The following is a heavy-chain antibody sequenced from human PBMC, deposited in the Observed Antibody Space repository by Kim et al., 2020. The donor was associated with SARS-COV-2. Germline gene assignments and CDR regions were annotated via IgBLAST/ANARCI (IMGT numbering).Heavy chain of an antibody. V-gene: IGHV3-21*01. D-gene: IGHD3-10*01. CDR3: ARKEGITMVRGVTLDALDI. Sequence: GGSLRLSCAASGFTFSSYSMNWVRQAPGKGLEWVSSISRSSSYIYYADSVKGRCTIFRDNAKNSLYLQMNSLRAEDAAVYYCARKEGITMVRGVTLDALDICGPGTMVTVSS. CDR2: ISRSSSYI. J-gene: IGHJ3*02. CDR1: GFTFSSYS.